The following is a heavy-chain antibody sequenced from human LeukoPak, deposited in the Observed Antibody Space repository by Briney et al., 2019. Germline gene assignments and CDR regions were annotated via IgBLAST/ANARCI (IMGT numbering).Heavy chain of an antibody. D-gene: IGHD6-13*01. CDR3: ARMGIAAVGAYYFDY. J-gene: IGHJ4*02. CDR2: ISRNSYT. Sequence: TGGSLRLSCAASGVTFSDYYMSWIRQAPGKGLEWVSYISRNSYTNYADSVKGRFTISRDNAKNSLYLQMASLRAEDTAVYYCARMGIAAVGAYYFDYWGQGTLVAVSS. CDR1: GVTFSDYY. V-gene: IGHV3-11*06.